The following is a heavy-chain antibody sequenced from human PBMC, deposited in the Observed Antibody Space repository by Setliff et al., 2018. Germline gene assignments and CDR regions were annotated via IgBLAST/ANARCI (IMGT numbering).Heavy chain of an antibody. D-gene: IGHD3-16*01. CDR2: FSSRNDYI. CDR3: TRDRGGGLYDY. Sequence: PGGSLRLSCGASGFSFSNYVMNWVRQAPGKGLEWVASFSSRNDYIYHADSVKGRFTISRDNAKNSLYLQMDSLRVEDTAMYFCTRDRGGGLYDYWGRGTLVTVSS. J-gene: IGHJ4*02. CDR1: GFSFSNYV. V-gene: IGHV3-21*06.